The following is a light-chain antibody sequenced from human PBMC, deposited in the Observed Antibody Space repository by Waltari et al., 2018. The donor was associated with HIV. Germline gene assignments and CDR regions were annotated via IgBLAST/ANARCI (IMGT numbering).Light chain of an antibody. J-gene: IGLJ2*01. CDR1: SSDVGGYNY. CDR3: SSYTSSSTPL. Sequence: QSALTQPASVSGSPGQSITISCTGTSSDVGGYNYVSSYQQHPGKAPKLMIYEVSKRPSGVSNRFSGSKSGNTASLTISGLQAEDEADYYCSSYTSSSTPLFGGGTKLTVL. CDR2: EVS. V-gene: IGLV2-14*01.